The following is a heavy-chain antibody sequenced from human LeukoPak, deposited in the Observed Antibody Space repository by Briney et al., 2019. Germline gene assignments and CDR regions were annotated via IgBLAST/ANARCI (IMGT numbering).Heavy chain of an antibody. CDR1: GFIVSSNY. D-gene: IGHD2-15*01. J-gene: IGHJ4*02. V-gene: IGHV3-53*05. CDR3: ASNTEVVVGATKPQYYFDY. CDR2: VYSSGPT. Sequence: GGSLRLSCAASGFIVSSNYMSWVRQAPGKGLEWVAVVYSSGPTYYADSVKGRFIISRDNSENTLYLQMNSLRSEDTAVYYCASNTEVVVGATKPQYYFDYWGQGTLVTVSS.